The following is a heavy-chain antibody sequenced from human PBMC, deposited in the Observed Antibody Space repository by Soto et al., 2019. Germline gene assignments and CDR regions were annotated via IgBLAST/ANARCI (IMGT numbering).Heavy chain of an antibody. CDR3: ARETDYGRNFWYFDL. J-gene: IGHJ2*01. CDR2: ISGYNGNT. V-gene: IGHV1-18*04. CDR1: GYTFTSYG. Sequence: QAQLVQSGGDVRKPGASMKVSCVASGYTFTSYGISWVRQAPGQGLEWMGWISGYNGNTKYAQKFQGRVTMTTDTSTSTVYMELSSLSSDDTAMYYCARETDYGRNFWYFDLWGRGTLLTVSS. D-gene: IGHD4-17*01.